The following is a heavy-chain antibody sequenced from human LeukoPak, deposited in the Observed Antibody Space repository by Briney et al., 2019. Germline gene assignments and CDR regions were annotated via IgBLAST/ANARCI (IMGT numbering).Heavy chain of an antibody. J-gene: IGHJ4*02. CDR2: ISGSGGST. CDR1: GFIFSSYA. CDR3: ATRIAASGRYYFDY. V-gene: IGHV3-23*01. D-gene: IGHD6-13*01. Sequence: PGGSLRLSCAASGFIFSSYAMSWVRQAPGKGLEWVSTISGSGGSTYYADSVKGRFTISRDNSKNTLYLQMNSLRAEDTAVYYCATRIAASGRYYFDYWGQGTLVTVSS.